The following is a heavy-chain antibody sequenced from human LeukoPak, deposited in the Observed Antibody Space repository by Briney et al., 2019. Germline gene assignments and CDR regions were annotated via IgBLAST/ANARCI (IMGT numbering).Heavy chain of an antibody. J-gene: IGHJ4*02. CDR3: ATVVRERWLQLGYFDY. CDR1: GYTLTELS. D-gene: IGHD5-24*01. V-gene: IGHV1-24*01. CDR2: FDPEDGET. Sequence: ASVKVSCKVSGYTLTELSMHWVRQAPGKGLEWMGGFDPEDGETIYAQKFQGRITMTEDTSTDTAYMELSSLRSEDTAVYYCATVVRERWLQLGYFDYWGQGTLVTVSS.